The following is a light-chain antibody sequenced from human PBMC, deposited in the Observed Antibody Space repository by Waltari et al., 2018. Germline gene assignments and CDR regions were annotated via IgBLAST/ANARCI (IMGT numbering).Light chain of an antibody. CDR1: SSDVGYYAY. V-gene: IGLV2-8*01. Sequence: QSALTQPPSASGSPGQSVTLSCTGTSSDVGYYAYISWYQQRPGKAPKLMIYEVSKRPSGVPDRFSGSKSANTASLTVSGLQAEDEADYYCSSYAGSNKVVFGGGTKLTVL. CDR3: SSYAGSNKVV. CDR2: EVS. J-gene: IGLJ2*01.